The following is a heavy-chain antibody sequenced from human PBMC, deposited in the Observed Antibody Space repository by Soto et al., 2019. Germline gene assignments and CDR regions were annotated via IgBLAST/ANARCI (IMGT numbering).Heavy chain of an antibody. CDR2: INPNSGGT. Sequence: ASVKVSCKASGYTFTGYYMHWVRQAPGQGLEWMGWINPNSGGTNYAQKFQGWVTMTRDTSISTAYMELSRLRSDDTAVYYCARDTLYDSSGYYFDYWGQGTLVTVSS. CDR1: GYTFTGYY. D-gene: IGHD3-22*01. CDR3: ARDTLYDSSGYYFDY. J-gene: IGHJ4*02. V-gene: IGHV1-2*04.